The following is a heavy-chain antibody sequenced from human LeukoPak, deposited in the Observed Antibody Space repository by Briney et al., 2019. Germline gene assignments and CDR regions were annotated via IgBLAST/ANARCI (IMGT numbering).Heavy chain of an antibody. J-gene: IGHJ4*02. Sequence: GGSLRLSCAASGFTFSNYWMTWVRQAPGKGLEWVAHINQDGSEEHYMDSAKARFTISRDNAKNSLSLQMNSLRAEDTAVYYCVRDGGVSGYDLLDYWGQGTMVTVSS. CDR2: INQDGSEE. D-gene: IGHD5-12*01. CDR3: VRDGGVSGYDLLDY. CDR1: GFTFSNYW. V-gene: IGHV3-7*01.